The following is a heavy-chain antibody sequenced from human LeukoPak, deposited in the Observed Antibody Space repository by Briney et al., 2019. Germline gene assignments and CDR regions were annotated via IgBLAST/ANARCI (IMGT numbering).Heavy chain of an antibody. Sequence: SETLSLTCTVSGGSISGYYWSWIRQPPGKGLEWIGEINHSGSTSYNPSLKSRVTISVDTSKNQFSLKLSSVTAADTAVYYCARHLYYYDSSGYYYVPNWFDPWGQGTLVTVSS. D-gene: IGHD3-22*01. J-gene: IGHJ5*02. CDR2: INHSGST. CDR3: ARHLYYYDSSGYYYVPNWFDP. V-gene: IGHV4-34*01. CDR1: GGSISGYY.